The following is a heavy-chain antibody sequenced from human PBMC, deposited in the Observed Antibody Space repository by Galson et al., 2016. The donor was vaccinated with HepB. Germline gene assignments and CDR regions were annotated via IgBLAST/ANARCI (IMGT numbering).Heavy chain of an antibody. CDR1: GYSFITHG. CDR3: ARDGRWGLTPKGGFDC. V-gene: IGHV1-3*01. D-gene: IGHD3-9*01. CDR2: INGGNGKT. Sequence: SVKVSCKASGYSFITHGLNWVRLAPGQRPEWMGWINGGNGKTQYAQKFQDRVTITRDTSASSAYLELTRLTSEDSAVYFGARDGRWGLTPKGGFDCWGQGTVVTLTS. J-gene: IGHJ4*02.